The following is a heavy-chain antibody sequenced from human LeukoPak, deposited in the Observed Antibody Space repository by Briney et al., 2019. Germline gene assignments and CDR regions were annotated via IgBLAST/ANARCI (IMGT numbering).Heavy chain of an antibody. CDR1: GFTFSSYG. D-gene: IGHD3-9*01. V-gene: IGHV3-30*18. J-gene: IGHJ4*02. CDR3: AKDRADLLRYFDWFFDY. Sequence: GGSLRLSCAASGFTFSSYGMHWVRQAPGKGLEWVAVISYDGSNKYYADSVKGRFTISRDNSKNTLYLQMNSLRAEDTAVYYCAKDRADLLRYFDWFFDYWGQGTLVTVSS. CDR2: ISYDGSNK.